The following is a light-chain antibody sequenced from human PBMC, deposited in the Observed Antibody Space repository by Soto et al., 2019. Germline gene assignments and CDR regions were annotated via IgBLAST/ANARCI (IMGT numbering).Light chain of an antibody. Sequence: EIVLTQSPGTLFLSPGERATLSCRASQSISSIYLAWYQQKPGQAPRLLVYGASSRATGIPDRFSGSGSGTDFTLTISRLEPEDFAVYYCQQYGSSRTFGQGTKVDIK. V-gene: IGKV3-20*01. J-gene: IGKJ1*01. CDR3: QQYGSSRT. CDR2: GAS. CDR1: QSISSIY.